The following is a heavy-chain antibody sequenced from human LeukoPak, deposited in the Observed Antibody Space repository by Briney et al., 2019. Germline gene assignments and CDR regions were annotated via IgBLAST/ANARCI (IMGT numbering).Heavy chain of an antibody. CDR1: GFTFSSYW. CDR2: ISSNGGST. J-gene: IGHJ4*02. Sequence: PGGSLRLSCAASGFTFSSYWMSWVRQAPGKGLEYVSAISSNGGSTYYANSVKGRFTISRDNSKNTLYLQMGSLRAEDMAVYYCARDNSAVRGVPDYWGQGTLVTVSS. CDR3: ARDNSAVRGVPDY. V-gene: IGHV3-64*01. D-gene: IGHD3-10*01.